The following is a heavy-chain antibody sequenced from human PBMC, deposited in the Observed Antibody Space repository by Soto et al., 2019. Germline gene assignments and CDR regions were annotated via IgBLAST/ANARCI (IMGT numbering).Heavy chain of an antibody. CDR3: VKEWYSSSWYYYYGMDV. V-gene: IGHV3-64D*06. J-gene: IGHJ6*02. D-gene: IGHD6-13*01. Sequence: PRLSCSASGFTFSSYAMHWVRQAPGKGLEYVSAISSNGGSTYYADSVKGRFTISRDNSKNTLYPQMSSLRAEDTAVYYCVKEWYSSSWYYYYGMDVWGQGTTVTVSS. CDR1: GFTFSSYA. CDR2: ISSNGGST.